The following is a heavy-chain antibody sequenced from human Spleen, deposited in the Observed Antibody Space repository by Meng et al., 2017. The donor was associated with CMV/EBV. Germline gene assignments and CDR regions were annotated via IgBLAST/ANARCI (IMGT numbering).Heavy chain of an antibody. Sequence: YAMSWVRQAPGKGLEWVSVISWDGSSTYYADSVKGRFTISRDNSKNSLYLQMNSLTAEDTALYYCAKDIGGGYCSGGSCYWLDYWGQGTLVTVSS. CDR1: YA. J-gene: IGHJ4*02. CDR2: ISWDGSST. CDR3: AKDIGGGYCSGGSCYWLDY. V-gene: IGHV3-43D*03. D-gene: IGHD2-15*01.